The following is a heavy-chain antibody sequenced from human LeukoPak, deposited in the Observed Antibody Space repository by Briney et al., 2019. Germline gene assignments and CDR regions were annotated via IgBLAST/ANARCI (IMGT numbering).Heavy chain of an antibody. V-gene: IGHV4-59*01. CDR3: ARGDYGFWSGNWRFGY. Sequence: SETLSLTCPVSGEPISSYYWSWIRQAPGRGPEYIGNVYYNGNTNYNPSLKSRVAISVDASKNQFSLKLDSVTTADTAVYYCARGDYGFWSGNWRFGYWGQGTLVTVSS. J-gene: IGHJ4*02. D-gene: IGHD3-3*01. CDR1: GEPISSYY. CDR2: VYYNGNT.